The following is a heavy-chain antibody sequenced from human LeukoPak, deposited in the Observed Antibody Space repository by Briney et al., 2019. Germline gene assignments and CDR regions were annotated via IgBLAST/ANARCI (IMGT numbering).Heavy chain of an antibody. CDR1: KLTFSGYG. CDR3: VRSGTNYAPDY. J-gene: IGHJ4*02. Sequence: HPGGSPRLSCALSKLTFSGYGIHWVRHAPGKGLEWVAVIWYDVSNDYYADSVKGRFPISRDNSKNTLYLQKNSRRAEDTAGYYCVRSGTNYAPDYWGEGTRVTVSS. V-gene: IGHV3-33*03. D-gene: IGHD4/OR15-4a*01. CDR2: IWYDVSND.